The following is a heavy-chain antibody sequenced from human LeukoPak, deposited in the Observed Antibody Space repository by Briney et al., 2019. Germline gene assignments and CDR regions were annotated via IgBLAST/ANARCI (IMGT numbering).Heavy chain of an antibody. Sequence: PSDTLSLTCIVSGGSVSTSTYYWAWIRLPPGKGLEWIGRIYYTGTTYYNPSLQSRVTISVDTSKNQFSLNLSSVTAIDTAVYYCARHHIVEATFDRWGQGTLVTVSS. D-gene: IGHD1-26*01. J-gene: IGHJ4*02. CDR3: ARHHIVEATFDR. CDR1: GGSVSTSTYY. V-gene: IGHV4-39*01. CDR2: IYYTGTT.